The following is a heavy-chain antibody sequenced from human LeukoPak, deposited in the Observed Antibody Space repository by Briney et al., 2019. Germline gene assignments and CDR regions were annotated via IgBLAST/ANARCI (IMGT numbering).Heavy chain of an antibody. V-gene: IGHV3-30-3*01. J-gene: IGHJ6*02. Sequence: PGGSLRLSCVASGFTFSRYGMHWVRQAPGKGLEWVAVISYDGSNKYYADSVKGRFTISRDNSKNTLFLLMNSLRAEDTAVYYCARESVGYCSGGSCYGMDVWGQGTTVTVSS. CDR1: GFTFSRYG. CDR2: ISYDGSNK. CDR3: ARESVGYCSGGSCYGMDV. D-gene: IGHD2-15*01.